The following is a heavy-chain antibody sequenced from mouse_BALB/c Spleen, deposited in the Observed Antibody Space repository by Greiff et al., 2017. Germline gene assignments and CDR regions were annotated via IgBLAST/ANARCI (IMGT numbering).Heavy chain of an antibody. Sequence: VQLQQSGAELAKPGASVKMSCKASGYTFTSYWMHWVKQRPGQGLEWIGYINPSTGYTEYNQKFKDKATLTADKSSSTAYMQLSSLTSEDSAVYYCAYRYDVAWFAYWGQGTLVTVSA. V-gene: IGHV1-7*01. CDR3: AYRYDVAWFAY. J-gene: IGHJ3*01. CDR1: GYTFTSYW. D-gene: IGHD2-14*01. CDR2: INPSTGYT.